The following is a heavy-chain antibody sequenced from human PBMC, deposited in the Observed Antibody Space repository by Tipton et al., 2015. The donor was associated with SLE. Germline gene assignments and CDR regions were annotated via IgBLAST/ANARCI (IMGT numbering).Heavy chain of an antibody. CDR2: IYYSGST. Sequence: TLSLTCTVSGGSISSGGYYWSWIRPHPGKGLAWCGYIYYSGSTYYNPSLKSRVTISVDTSKNQFSLKLSSVTAADTAVYYCATYQGDYGDQGWFDPWGQGTLVTVSS. CDR3: ATYQGDYGDQGWFDP. CDR1: GGSISSGGYY. V-gene: IGHV4-31*03. J-gene: IGHJ5*02. D-gene: IGHD4-17*01.